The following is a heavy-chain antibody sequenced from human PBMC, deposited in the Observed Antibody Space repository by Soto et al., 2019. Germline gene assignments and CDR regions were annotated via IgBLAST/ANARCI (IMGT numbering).Heavy chain of an antibody. CDR2: IYHSGST. D-gene: IGHD6-6*01. Sequence: PSETLRVPWAVSRDPISRGAYCWTGIRQPPGKALEWIGNIYHSGSTSYNPSLKSRVTISVDRSKNQFCLKLTSVTAADTAVYFCARGSSSYYDYGMDVWGQGTTVTAP. J-gene: IGHJ6*02. V-gene: IGHV4-30-2*01. CDR3: ARGSSSYYDYGMDV. CDR1: RDPISRGAYC.